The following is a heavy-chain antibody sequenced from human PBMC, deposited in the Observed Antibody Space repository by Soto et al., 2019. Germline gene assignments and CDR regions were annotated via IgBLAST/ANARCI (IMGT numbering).Heavy chain of an antibody. V-gene: IGHV3-23*01. CDR3: AKDQRGYGTYYYGMDV. J-gene: IGHJ6*02. CDR1: GVNFRSHA. D-gene: IGHD4-17*01. Sequence: VGPLRHPWAASGVNFRSHAMRWVRQEPGKGLEWVSAISGSGGSTYYADSVKGRFTISRDNSKNTLYLQMNSLRVEDTAVYYCAKDQRGYGTYYYGMDVWGQGTTVTVSS. CDR2: ISGSGGST.